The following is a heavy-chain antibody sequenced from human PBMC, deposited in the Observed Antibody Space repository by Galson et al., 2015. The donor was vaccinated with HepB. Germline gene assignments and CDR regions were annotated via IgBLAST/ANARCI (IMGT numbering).Heavy chain of an antibody. CDR1: GDSVSSNSAA. J-gene: IGHJ4*02. D-gene: IGHD1-26*01. Sequence: CAISGDSVSSNSAAWNWIGQSPSRGLEWLGRTYYRSKWYSYYAVSVKSRITISPDTSKNQFSLQLNSVTPEDTAIYYCARGPGALNYWGQGTLVTVSS. CDR3: ARGPGALNY. V-gene: IGHV6-1*01. CDR2: TYYRSKWYS.